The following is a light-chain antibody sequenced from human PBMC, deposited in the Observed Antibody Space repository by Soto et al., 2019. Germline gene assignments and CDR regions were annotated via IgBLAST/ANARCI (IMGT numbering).Light chain of an antibody. J-gene: IGKJ3*01. Sequence: DIQMTQSPSTLSASVGDRVTITCRASQRISSWLAWYQQKPGKAPKLLIYKESSLERGVPLRFSGSGSGTEFTLTISSLQPDDFATYYCQQYNSYPFTFGPGTKVDIK. V-gene: IGKV1-5*03. CDR3: QQYNSYPFT. CDR2: KES. CDR1: QRISSW.